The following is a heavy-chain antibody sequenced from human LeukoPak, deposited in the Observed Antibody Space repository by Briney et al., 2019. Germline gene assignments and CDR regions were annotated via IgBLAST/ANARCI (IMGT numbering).Heavy chain of an antibody. Sequence: SETLSLTCTVSGDSISSTNYYWGWIRQPPGKGLEWIGSIYYSGSTYYNPSLKSRVTISVDTSKNQFSLKLSSVTAADTAVYYCATSGYYYFVDYWGQGTLVTVSS. J-gene: IGHJ4*02. V-gene: IGHV4-39*07. D-gene: IGHD3-22*01. CDR1: GDSISSTNYY. CDR2: IYYSGST. CDR3: ATSGYYYFVDY.